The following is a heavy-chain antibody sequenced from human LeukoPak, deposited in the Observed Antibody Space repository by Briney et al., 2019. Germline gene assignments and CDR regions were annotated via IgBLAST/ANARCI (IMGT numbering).Heavy chain of an antibody. CDR2: ISSSSSTI. CDR1: GFTFSSYS. V-gene: IGHV3-48*02. D-gene: IGHD2-2*01. Sequence: GGSLRLSCAASGFTFSSYSMNWVRQAPGKGLEWVSYISSSSSTIYYADSVKGRFTISRDNAKNSPYLQMNSLRDEDTAVYYCAREDPQHYYGMDVWGQGTTVTVSS. J-gene: IGHJ6*02. CDR3: AREDPQHYYGMDV.